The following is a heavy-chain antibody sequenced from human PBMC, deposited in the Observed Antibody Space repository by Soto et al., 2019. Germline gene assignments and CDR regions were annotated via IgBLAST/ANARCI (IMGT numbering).Heavy chain of an antibody. CDR1: GGTFSSYA. J-gene: IGHJ5*02. V-gene: IGHV1-69*12. CDR3: ARGVQLWFRQRLDP. CDR2: IIPIFGTA. D-gene: IGHD5-18*01. Sequence: QVQLVQSGAEVKKPGSSVKVSCKASGGTFSSYAISWVRQAPGQGLEWMGGIIPIFGTANYAQKFQGRVTITADESTSTAYRGLSSLRSEDTAVYYCARGVQLWFRQRLDPWGQGTLVTVSS.